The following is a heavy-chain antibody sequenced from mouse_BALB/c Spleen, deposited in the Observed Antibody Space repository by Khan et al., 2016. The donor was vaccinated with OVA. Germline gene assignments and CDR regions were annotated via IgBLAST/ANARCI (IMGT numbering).Heavy chain of an antibody. J-gene: IGHJ3*01. Sequence: EVQLQESGPELMKPGASVKISCKAPGYSFTTYYIHWVKQSHGKSLEWIGYIDPFNGSTTYNQKFKGKATLTVDKSSSTAYMHLSSLTSEDSAVXYCARHGTSSWFAYWGQGTLVTVSA. CDR1: GYSFTTYY. CDR2: IDPFNGST. D-gene: IGHD1-1*01. CDR3: ARHGTSSWFAY. V-gene: IGHV1S135*01.